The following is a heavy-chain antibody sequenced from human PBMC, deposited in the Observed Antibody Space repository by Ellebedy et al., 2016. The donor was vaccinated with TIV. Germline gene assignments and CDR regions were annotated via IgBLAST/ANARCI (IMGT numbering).Heavy chain of an antibody. V-gene: IGHV1-2*02. Sequence: AASVKVSCKASGYTFTTYYIHWMRQAPGQGLEWLGWIIPSSGGTNYAPKFQGRVAMTRDTSVSTAYMELTNLRSDDTAVYFCARDHGTKSVDYWGQGTLVTVSS. J-gene: IGHJ4*02. CDR3: ARDHGTKSVDY. CDR2: IIPSSGGT. CDR1: GYTFTTYY.